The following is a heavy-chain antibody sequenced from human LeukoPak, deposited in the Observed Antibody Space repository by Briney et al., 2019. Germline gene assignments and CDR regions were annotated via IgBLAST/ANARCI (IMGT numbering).Heavy chain of an antibody. CDR2: IHYSGST. CDR1: GGSISGHY. D-gene: IGHD3-16*01. Sequence: SETLSLTCSVSGGSISGHYWTWIRQPPGKGLEWIGQIHYSGSTEYNPSLKSRVTISVDRTKSHFSLKLTSVTAADTALYYCARVINWGGNQPFDYWGQGTLVTVSS. V-gene: IGHV4-59*11. J-gene: IGHJ4*02. CDR3: ARVINWGGNQPFDY.